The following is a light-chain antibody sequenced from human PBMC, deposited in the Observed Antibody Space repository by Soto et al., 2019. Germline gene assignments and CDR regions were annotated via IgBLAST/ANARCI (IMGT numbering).Light chain of an antibody. V-gene: IGLV1-44*01. CDR3: AAWDGSLNNVL. CDR2: GGN. J-gene: IGLJ2*01. Sequence: QSVLTQPPSASGTPGQRVTISCSGGGSSIGNNTVNWYRQLPGTAPKLVIVGGNQRPSGVPDRFAGSKSGTSASLASSGLQSEDEADYYCAAWDGSLNNVLFGGGTKVTVL. CDR1: GSSIGNNT.